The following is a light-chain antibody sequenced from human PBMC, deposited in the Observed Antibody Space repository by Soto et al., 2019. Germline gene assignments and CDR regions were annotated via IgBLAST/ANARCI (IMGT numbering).Light chain of an antibody. CDR3: AAWDDSLNGVV. Sequence: QSVLTQPPSASGTPGQRVTISCSGSSSNIGSNNVNWYQQLPGTAPKLLIYSNNQRPSGVPDRFSASKSGTSASLAISWLQSEDEADYYCAAWDDSLNGVVFGGRTKLTVL. V-gene: IGLV1-44*01. J-gene: IGLJ2*01. CDR2: SNN. CDR1: SSNIGSNN.